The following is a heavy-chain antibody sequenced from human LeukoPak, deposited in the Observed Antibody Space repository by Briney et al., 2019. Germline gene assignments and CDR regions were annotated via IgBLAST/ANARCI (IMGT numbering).Heavy chain of an antibody. CDR1: GGSISSSSYY. CDR3: ARHHSGYSSGWYALWYFQH. CDR2: IYYSGST. J-gene: IGHJ1*01. V-gene: IGHV4-39*01. Sequence: SETLSLTCTVSGGSISSSSYYLGWIRQPPGKGLEWIVSIYYSGSTYYNPSLKSRVTISVDTSKNQFSLKLSSVTAADTAVYYCARHHSGYSSGWYALWYFQHWGQGTLVTVSS. D-gene: IGHD6-19*01.